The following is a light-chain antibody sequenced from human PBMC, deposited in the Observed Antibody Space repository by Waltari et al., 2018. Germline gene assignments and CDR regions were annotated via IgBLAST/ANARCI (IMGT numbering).Light chain of an antibody. CDR2: GAS. CDR1: QSVSSN. J-gene: IGKJ1*01. Sequence: EIVMTQSPATLSVSPGERATLSCRASQSVSSNLAWYQQKHGQAPRLLIYGASTRATGIPARFSGSRSGTEFTLTISSMQSEDFAVYYCQQYNNWPPTFGQGTKVEIK. CDR3: QQYNNWPPT. V-gene: IGKV3-15*01.